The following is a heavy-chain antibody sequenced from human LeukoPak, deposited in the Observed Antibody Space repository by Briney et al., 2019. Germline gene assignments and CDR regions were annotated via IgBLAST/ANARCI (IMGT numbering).Heavy chain of an antibody. CDR2: INPSGGST. D-gene: IGHD3-10*01. V-gene: IGHV1-46*01. J-gene: IGHJ5*02. CDR1: GYTFTSYY. CDR3: ARDRGYYGSGSYYRGSTPWFDP. Sequence: ASVKVSCKASGYTFTSYYMHWVRQAPGQGLEWMGIINPSGGSTSYAQKFQGRVTMTRDTSTSTVYMELSSLRSEDTAVYYCARDRGYYGSGSYYRGSTPWFDPWGQGTLVTVSS.